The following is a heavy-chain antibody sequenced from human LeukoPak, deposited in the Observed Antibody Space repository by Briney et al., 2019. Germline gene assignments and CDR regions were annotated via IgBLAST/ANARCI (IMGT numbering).Heavy chain of an antibody. J-gene: IGHJ4*02. CDR3: ARIKGYFDSGNYYGFFDY. CDR2: ISGSTGTI. Sequence: GGSLRLSCAVSGYTFSGYAMSWVRGAPGKGLEWVSAISGSTGTIYYADSVKGRFTISRDNSKNTLYLQMKSLRAEDTAVYHCARIKGYFDSGNYYGFFDYWGQGTLVTVSS. CDR1: GYTFSGYA. D-gene: IGHD3-10*01. V-gene: IGHV3-23*01.